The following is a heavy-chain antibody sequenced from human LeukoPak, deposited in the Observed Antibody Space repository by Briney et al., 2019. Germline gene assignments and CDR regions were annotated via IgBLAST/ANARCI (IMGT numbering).Heavy chain of an antibody. Sequence: GGSLRLSCAASGFTFSSCAMHWVRQAPGKGLEWVAVISYDGSNKYYADSVKGRFTISRDNSKNTLYLQMNSLRAEDTAVYYCARGEGGYCSGGSCYIDYWGQGTLVTVSS. CDR2: ISYDGSNK. D-gene: IGHD2-15*01. V-gene: IGHV3-30-3*01. J-gene: IGHJ4*02. CDR3: ARGEGGYCSGGSCYIDY. CDR1: GFTFSSCA.